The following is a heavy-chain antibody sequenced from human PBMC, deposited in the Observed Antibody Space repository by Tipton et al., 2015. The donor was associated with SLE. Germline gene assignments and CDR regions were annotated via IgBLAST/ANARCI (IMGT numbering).Heavy chain of an antibody. CDR3: ARDQRAMAAVDY. V-gene: IGHV4-39*07. Sequence: TLSLTCTVSGASFSSTSYYWGWIRQPPGKGLEWIGSIYYSGSTYYNPSLKSRVTISVDTSKNQFSLKLSSMTAADTAVYYCARDQRAMAAVDYWGQGTLVTVSS. CDR2: IYYSGST. J-gene: IGHJ4*02. D-gene: IGHD6-19*01. CDR1: GASFSSTSYY.